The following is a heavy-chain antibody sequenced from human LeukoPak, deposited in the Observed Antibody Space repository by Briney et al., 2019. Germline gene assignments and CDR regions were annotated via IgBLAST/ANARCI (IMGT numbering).Heavy chain of an antibody. D-gene: IGHD5-18*01. V-gene: IGHV4-59*01. J-gene: IGHJ4*02. CDR1: GGSISSYY. CDR2: IYYSGST. Sequence: PSETLSLTCTVSGGSISSYYWSWIRQPPGKGLEWIGYIYYSGSTNYNPSLKSRVTISVDTSKNQFSLKLSSVTAADTAVYYCARVSGYSYGQTNFDYWGQGTLVTVSS. CDR3: ARVSGYSYGQTNFDY.